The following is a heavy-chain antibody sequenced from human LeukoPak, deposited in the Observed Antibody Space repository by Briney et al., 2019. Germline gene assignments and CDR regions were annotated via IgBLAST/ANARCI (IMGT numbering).Heavy chain of an antibody. J-gene: IGHJ4*02. Sequence: GASVKVSCKASGYTFTGYYMHRVRQAPGQGLEWMGWINPNSGGTNYAQKFQGRVTMTRDTSISTAYMELSRLRSDATAVYYCAGEDRYSSGWYADWGQGTLVTVSS. CDR2: INPNSGGT. D-gene: IGHD6-19*01. CDR3: AGEDRYSSGWYAD. V-gene: IGHV1-2*02. CDR1: GYTFTGYY.